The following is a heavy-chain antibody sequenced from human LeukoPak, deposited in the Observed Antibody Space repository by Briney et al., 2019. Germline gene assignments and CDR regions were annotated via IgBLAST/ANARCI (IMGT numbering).Heavy chain of an antibody. CDR3: ARRNILTEGEAFDI. D-gene: IGHD3-9*01. V-gene: IGHV4-59*08. CDR2: IYNTRST. CDR1: GGSISSYY. J-gene: IGHJ3*02. Sequence: PSETLSLTCTVSGGSISSYYWTCIRQPPGKGLEWIGFIYNTRSTNYNPSLKSRVTISFDTSKNQFSLKLNSVTAADTAVYYCARRNILTEGEAFDIWGQGTMVTVSS.